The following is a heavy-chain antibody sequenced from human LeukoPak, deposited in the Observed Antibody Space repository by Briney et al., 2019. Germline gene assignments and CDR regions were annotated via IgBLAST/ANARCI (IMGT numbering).Heavy chain of an antibody. J-gene: IGHJ4*02. V-gene: IGHV3-64D*06. CDR2: ISTNGDTT. Sequence: GGSLRLSCSASGFTFSSYAMHWVRQTPGKGLGYVSAISTNGDTTYYADSVKGRFTISRDNSKNTLYLQMSSLRVEDTAVYYCVKQVPPGYWGQGTLVTVSS. CDR3: VKQVPPGY. D-gene: IGHD1-1*01. CDR1: GFTFSSYA.